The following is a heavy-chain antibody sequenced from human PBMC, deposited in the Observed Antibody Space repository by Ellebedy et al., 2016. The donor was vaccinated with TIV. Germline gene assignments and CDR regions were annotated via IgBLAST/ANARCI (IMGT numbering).Heavy chain of an antibody. CDR3: ARGGVVVIGVIDY. J-gene: IGHJ4*02. CDR1: GYTFSGHY. D-gene: IGHD3-22*01. CDR2: INANNGGT. V-gene: IGHV1-2*02. Sequence: AASVKVSCKASGYTFSGHYMHWVRQVPGQGLEWMGWINANNGGTHYAQKFQGRVTLTRDTSISTAYMELSRVASDDTAIYYCARGGVVVIGVIDYWGQGTPVTVSS.